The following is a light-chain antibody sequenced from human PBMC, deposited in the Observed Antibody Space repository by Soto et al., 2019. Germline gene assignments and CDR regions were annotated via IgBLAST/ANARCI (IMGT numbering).Light chain of an antibody. J-gene: IGKJ1*01. V-gene: IGKV3-20*01. CDR2: AVS. Sequence: EIVMTQSPDTLSLSAGDTATLSCRASGYVNSNYLAWFHQKGGQPPRVLIYAVSNRASGIPARFSGSGSGTDFTLTISGLEPQDCGVYFCQQYGESPKTFGQGTKVEIK. CDR3: QQYGESPKT. CDR1: GYVNSNY.